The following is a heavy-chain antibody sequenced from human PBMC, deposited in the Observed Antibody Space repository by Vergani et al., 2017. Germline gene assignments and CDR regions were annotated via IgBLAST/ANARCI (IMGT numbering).Heavy chain of an antibody. Sequence: QVQLQESGPGLVKPSGTLSLTCAVSGGSISSSNWCSWVRQPPGKGLEWIGEIYHSGGTNYNPSRKSRVPRSVEKSKNQFSLKLSSVTAADPAVYYCERRGYSPVFDYWGQGTLVTVSS. CDR3: ERRGYSPVFDY. V-gene: IGHV4-4*02. D-gene: IGHD5-18*01. J-gene: IGHJ4*02. CDR2: IYHSGGT. CDR1: GGSISSSNW.